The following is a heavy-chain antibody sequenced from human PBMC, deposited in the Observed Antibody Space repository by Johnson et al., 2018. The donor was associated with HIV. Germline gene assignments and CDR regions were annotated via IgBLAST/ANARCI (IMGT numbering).Heavy chain of an antibody. J-gene: IGHJ3*02. D-gene: IGHD5-18*01. Sequence: QVQLVESGGGLIQPGGSLRLSCAASGFTVSSNYMTWVRQAPGKGLEWVSLISYDGSNKYYADSVKGRFAISRDNSKNTLYLQMNSLRAEDTATYYCARLPSGYNRDTFNIWGQGTMVTVSS. V-gene: IGHV3-30*09. CDR1: GFTVSSNY. CDR2: ISYDGSNK. CDR3: ARLPSGYNRDTFNI.